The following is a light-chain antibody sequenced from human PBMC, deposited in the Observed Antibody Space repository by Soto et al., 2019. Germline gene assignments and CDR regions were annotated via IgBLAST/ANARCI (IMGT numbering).Light chain of an antibody. CDR1: QSVSTN. V-gene: IGKV3D-15*01. CDR2: GAS. Sequence: EIVMTQPPATLSVSLGERATLSCRASQSVSTNLAWYQHKPGQAPRLLIYGASARATGIPARFSGSGSGTEFTLTITSLQSEDFAVYWCQQYNNWPLTFGPGTRLEI. CDR3: QQYNNWPLT. J-gene: IGKJ5*01.